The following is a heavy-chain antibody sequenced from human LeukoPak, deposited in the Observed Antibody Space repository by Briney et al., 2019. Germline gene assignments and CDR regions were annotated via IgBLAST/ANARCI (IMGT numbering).Heavy chain of an antibody. CDR2: IKQVRYEK. CDR1: GFTFSNYW. Sequence: GWSLRLSCAASGFTFSNYWMTWVRQAPGKGLEWVADIKQVRYEKLYVNSVRGRFTISRDNAKMSLFLQMNSLRAEDTAVYYCARDNGVVHGVYYMDVWGKGTTVTVS. J-gene: IGHJ6*03. D-gene: IGHD3-3*01. V-gene: IGHV3-7*01. CDR3: ARDNGVVHGVYYMDV.